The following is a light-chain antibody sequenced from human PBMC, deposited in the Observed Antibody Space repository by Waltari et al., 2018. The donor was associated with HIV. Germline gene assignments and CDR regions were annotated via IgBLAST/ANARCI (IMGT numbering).Light chain of an antibody. J-gene: IGLJ1*01. CDR1: DSDIGAYS. CDR3: AAWDESRATYV. Sequence: QSVLTQTPSTSGTPGQRVTMSCSGSDSDIGAYSVNWYQKFPGTAPKLLIYSNNQRPSGVPDRFAGSRSGTSASLAISGLQSGDEADYFCAAWDESRATYVFGTGTRVTVL. CDR2: SNN. V-gene: IGLV1-44*01.